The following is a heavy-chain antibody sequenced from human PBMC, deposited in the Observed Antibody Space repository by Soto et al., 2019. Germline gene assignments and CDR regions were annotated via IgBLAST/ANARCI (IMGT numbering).Heavy chain of an antibody. Sequence: EVQLLQFGGGLVQPGGSLRLSCAASGFTFTSFAMNWVRQAPGKGLEWVSGISHSGSITDYADSVKGRFTISRDNTNNTLFLQMNSLRAEDTALYFCAKDILGRPLGRQLAYYNGMDVWGQGTTVTVSS. CDR1: GFTFTSFA. CDR2: ISHSGSIT. D-gene: IGHD6-13*01. J-gene: IGHJ6*02. V-gene: IGHV3-23*01. CDR3: AKDILGRPLGRQLAYYNGMDV.